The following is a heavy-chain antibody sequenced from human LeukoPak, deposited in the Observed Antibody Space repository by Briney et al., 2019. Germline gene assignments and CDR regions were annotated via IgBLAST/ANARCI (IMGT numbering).Heavy chain of an antibody. CDR3: ARTLILYSSGWYYFDY. V-gene: IGHV4-34*01. Sequence: PSETLSLTCAVYGGSFSGYYWSWIRQPPGKGLEWIGEINHSGSTNYNPSLKGRVTISVDTSKNQFSLKLSSVTAADTAVYYCARTLILYSSGWYYFDYWGQGTLVTVSS. D-gene: IGHD6-19*01. CDR1: GGSFSGYY. CDR2: INHSGST. J-gene: IGHJ4*02.